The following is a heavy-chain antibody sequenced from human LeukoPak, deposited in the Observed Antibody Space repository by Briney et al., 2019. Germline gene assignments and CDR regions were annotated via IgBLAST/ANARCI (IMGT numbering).Heavy chain of an antibody. Sequence: GASVKVSCKASGYTFTSYYMHWVRQAPGQGLEWRGIINPSGGSTSYAQKFQGRVTITRDRSTSTVYMELSSLRSEDTAVYYCARSYDFWSGSPSRAWFDPWGQGTLVTVSS. CDR2: INPSGGST. CDR3: ARSYDFWSGSPSRAWFDP. D-gene: IGHD3-3*01. J-gene: IGHJ5*02. CDR1: GYTFTSYY. V-gene: IGHV1-46*03.